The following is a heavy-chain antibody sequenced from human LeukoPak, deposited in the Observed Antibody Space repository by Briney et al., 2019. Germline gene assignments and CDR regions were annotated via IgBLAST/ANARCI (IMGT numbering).Heavy chain of an antibody. CDR3: ARVDTIAAAGT. D-gene: IGHD6-13*01. J-gene: IGHJ4*02. CDR2: INHSGST. CDR1: DGSFSGYY. Sequence: SETLSLTCAVYDGSFSGYYWSWIRQPPEKGLEWIGEINHSGSTNYNPSLKSRVTISVDTSKNQFSLKLSSVTAADTAVYYCARVDTIAAAGTWGQGTLVTVSS. V-gene: IGHV4-34*01.